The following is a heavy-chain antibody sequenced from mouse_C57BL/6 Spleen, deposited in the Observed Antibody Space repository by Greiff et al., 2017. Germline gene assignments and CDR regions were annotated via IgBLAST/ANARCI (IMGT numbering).Heavy chain of an antibody. J-gene: IGHJ1*03. CDR2: YPGSGNTY. V-gene: IGHV1-83*01. Sequence: VQLQQSGPELVKPGASVKMSCKASGYTFTDYYMHWVKQKPGKGLEWIGEIYPGSGNTYYNEKFKGKATLTADTSSSTAYMQLSSLTSEDSAVYFCARLDYYYGLWYFDVWGTGTTVTVSS. CDR3: RLDYYYGLWYFDV. CDR1: YTFTDYYM. D-gene: IGHD1-1*01.